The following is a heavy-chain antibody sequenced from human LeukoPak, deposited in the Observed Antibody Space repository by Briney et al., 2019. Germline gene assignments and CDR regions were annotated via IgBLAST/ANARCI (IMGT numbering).Heavy chain of an antibody. CDR2: IYYSGST. CDR3: ARPVIPRGDWFDP. Sequence: SETLSLTCTVSGGSISSSSYYWGWIRQPPGKGLEWIGSIYYSGSTYYNPSLKSRVTISVDTSKNQFSLKLSSVTAADTAVYYCARPVIPRGDWFDPWGQGTLVTVSS. J-gene: IGHJ5*02. D-gene: IGHD4-23*01. V-gene: IGHV4-39*01. CDR1: GGSISSSSYY.